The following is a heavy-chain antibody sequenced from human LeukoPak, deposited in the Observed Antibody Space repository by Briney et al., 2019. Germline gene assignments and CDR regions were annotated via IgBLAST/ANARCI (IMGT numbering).Heavy chain of an antibody. V-gene: IGHV1-2*02. Sequence: ASVEVSCKASGFTFTGYYMNWVRQAPGQGLEWMGWINLNSGGTDYAQKFQGRVSMTRDTSISTAYMELSSLRSDDTALYYCARDSFDYYGMDVWGQGTTVTLSS. CDR2: INLNSGGT. CDR3: ARDSFDYYGMDV. CDR1: GFTFTGYY. J-gene: IGHJ6*02. D-gene: IGHD2-2*01.